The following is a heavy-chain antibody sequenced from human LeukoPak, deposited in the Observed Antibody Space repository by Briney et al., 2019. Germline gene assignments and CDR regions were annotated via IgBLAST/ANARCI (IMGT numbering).Heavy chain of an antibody. CDR1: LFTFSIYS. Sequence: GGSLRLSCAASLFTFSIYSMSWVRQAPRKGLEWVSYISSSSSTIYYADSVKGRFTISRHNAKNSLYLRVNCRRDEDTDVCSSGCDSGHNSGYSYVNYYYYGMDVWGQGTTVTVSS. J-gene: IGHJ6*02. CDR3: GCDSGHNSGYSYVNYYYYGMDV. V-gene: IGHV3-48*02. CDR2: ISSSSSTI. D-gene: IGHD3-22*01.